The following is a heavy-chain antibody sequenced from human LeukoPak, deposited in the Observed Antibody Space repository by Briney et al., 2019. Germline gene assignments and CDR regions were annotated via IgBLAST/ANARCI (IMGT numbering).Heavy chain of an antibody. CDR2: IRSKAYGGTT. Sequence: GGSLRLSCTASGFTYGDYAMSWVRQGPGKGLEWVGFIRSKAYGGTTEYAASVKGRFTISRDDSKSIAYLQMNSLKTEDTAVYYCTRGFYYYDSSTFDYWGQGTLVTVSS. V-gene: IGHV3-49*04. J-gene: IGHJ4*02. D-gene: IGHD3-22*01. CDR1: GFTYGDYA. CDR3: TRGFYYYDSSTFDY.